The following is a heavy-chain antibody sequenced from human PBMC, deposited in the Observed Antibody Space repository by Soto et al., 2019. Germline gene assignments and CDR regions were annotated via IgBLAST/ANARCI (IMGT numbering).Heavy chain of an antibody. J-gene: IGHJ4*02. D-gene: IGHD3-10*01. Sequence: GGSLRLSCAASGFTFSSYGMHWVRQAPGKWLEWVAVISYDGGNKYSADSVKGRFTIARDNFKNTLYLQMNSLRAEDTAVYYCAKDSGRGSSNYYFDYWCQGTLVTVSS. V-gene: IGHV3-30*18. CDR1: GFTFSSYG. CDR2: ISYDGGNK. CDR3: AKDSGRGSSNYYFDY.